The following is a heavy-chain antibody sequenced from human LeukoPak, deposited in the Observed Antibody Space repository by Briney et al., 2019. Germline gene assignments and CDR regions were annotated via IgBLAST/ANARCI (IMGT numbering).Heavy chain of an antibody. V-gene: IGHV1-46*01. Sequence: AGGSLRLSCAASGYTFTSYYMHWVRQAPGQGLEWTGIINPSGGSTSYAQKFQGRVTMTRDMSTSTVYMELSSLRSEDTAVYYCARSQYGSGSYRFDYWGQGTLVTVSS. J-gene: IGHJ4*02. CDR2: INPSGGST. CDR3: ARSQYGSGSYRFDY. CDR1: GYTFTSYY. D-gene: IGHD3-10*01.